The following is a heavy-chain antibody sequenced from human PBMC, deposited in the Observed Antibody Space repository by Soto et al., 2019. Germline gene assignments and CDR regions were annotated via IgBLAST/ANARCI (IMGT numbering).Heavy chain of an antibody. D-gene: IGHD4-17*01. Sequence: SETLSLTCAVYGGSFSAYYWSWVRQPPGKGLEWIGEIIHSESTKYNPSIKSRVTISVDTSKNQSSLKLSSVTAADTAVYYCARGTTPDAFDFWGQGTMVTVSS. CDR2: IIHSEST. CDR3: ARGTTPDAFDF. CDR1: GGSFSAYY. V-gene: IGHV4-34*01. J-gene: IGHJ3*01.